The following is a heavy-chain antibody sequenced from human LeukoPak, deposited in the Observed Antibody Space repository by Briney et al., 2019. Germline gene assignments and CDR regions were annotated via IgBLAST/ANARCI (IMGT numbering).Heavy chain of an antibody. CDR1: NYTFASYG. CDR2: ISPYDGNT. V-gene: IGHV1-18*04. Sequence: GASVKVSCKASNYTFASYGLSWVRQAPGQGLQWVGWISPYDGNTRYARGFQARVTMSVDKSTRTVYMEMRSLRLDDTAVYYCARESHVQRDDFWGQGTLITVSS. J-gene: IGHJ4*02. D-gene: IGHD3-10*02. CDR3: ARESHVQRDDF.